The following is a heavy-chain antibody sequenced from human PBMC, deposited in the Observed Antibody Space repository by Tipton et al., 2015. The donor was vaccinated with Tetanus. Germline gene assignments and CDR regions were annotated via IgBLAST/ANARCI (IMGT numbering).Heavy chain of an antibody. V-gene: IGHV1-24*01. D-gene: IGHD5-18*01. Sequence: QLVQSGPEVKKPGASVKVSCKVSGYTLTELSMHWVRQAPGKGLEWMGGFDPEDGETIYAQKFQGRVTMTEDTSTDTAYMELSSLRSEDTAGYYCATVPPTWIQLGPSNWGQGTLVAVSS. CDR1: GYTLTELS. J-gene: IGHJ4*02. CDR2: FDPEDGET. CDR3: ATVPPTWIQLGPSN.